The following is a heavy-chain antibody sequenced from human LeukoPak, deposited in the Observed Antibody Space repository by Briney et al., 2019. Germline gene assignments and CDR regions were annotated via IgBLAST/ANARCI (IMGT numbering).Heavy chain of an antibody. CDR1: GFTFSSYW. V-gene: IGHV3-7*01. J-gene: IGHJ3*02. Sequence: PGGSLRLSCAASGFTFSSYWMSWVRQAPGKGLEWVANIKQDGSEKYYVDSVKGRFTISRDNAKNSLYLQMNSLRAEDTAVYYCARDRIQLWLGGTDAFDIWGQGTMVTVSS. CDR3: ARDRIQLWLGGTDAFDI. CDR2: IKQDGSEK. D-gene: IGHD5-18*01.